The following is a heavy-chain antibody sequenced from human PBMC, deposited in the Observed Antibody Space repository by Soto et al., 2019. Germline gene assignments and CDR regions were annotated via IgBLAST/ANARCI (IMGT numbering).Heavy chain of an antibody. D-gene: IGHD4-17*01. V-gene: IGHV4-31*03. Sequence: QVYLQESGPGLVKPSQTLSLTCRVSGGSISRGGHYWSWIRQHPGKGLEWIGSIYDSGITRYHPSLRSRVAISLDTSPNPFSLGLSSVTAADTAVYYCARGHDGDYPPGFDAFDIWGQGTMLTVSS. J-gene: IGHJ3*02. CDR2: IYDSGIT. CDR3: ARGHDGDYPPGFDAFDI. CDR1: GGSISRGGHY.